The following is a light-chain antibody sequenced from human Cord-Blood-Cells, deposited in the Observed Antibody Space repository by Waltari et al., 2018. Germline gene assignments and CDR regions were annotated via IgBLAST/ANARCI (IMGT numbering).Light chain of an antibody. CDR1: QSVSSN. Sequence: EIVMTQSPATLSVSQGERAPLSCRASQSVSSNLAWYQQKPGQAPSLLIYGASTRPTGIPARFSGSGSGTEFTLTISSLQSEDFAVYCCQQYNNWPPITFGQGTRLEIK. V-gene: IGKV3-15*01. J-gene: IGKJ5*01. CDR3: QQYNNWPPIT. CDR2: GAS.